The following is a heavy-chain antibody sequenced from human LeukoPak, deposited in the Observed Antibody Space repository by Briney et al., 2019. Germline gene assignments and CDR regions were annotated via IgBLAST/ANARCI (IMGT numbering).Heavy chain of an antibody. CDR2: ISYDGSNK. J-gene: IGHJ4*02. CDR1: GFTFSSYA. CDR3: ASNNLGELSFDY. V-gene: IGHV3-30-3*01. D-gene: IGHD3-16*02. Sequence: GGSLRLSCAASGFTFSSYAMHWVRQAPGKGLEWVAVISYDGSNKYYADSVKGRFTISRDNSKNTLYLQMNSLRAEDTAVYYCASNNLGELSFDYWGQGTLVTVSS.